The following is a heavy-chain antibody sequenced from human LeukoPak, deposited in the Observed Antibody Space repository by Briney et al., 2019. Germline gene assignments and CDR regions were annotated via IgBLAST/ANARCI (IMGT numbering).Heavy chain of an antibody. CDR2: ISYDGSNK. V-gene: IGHV3-30*03. D-gene: IGHD4-17*01. CDR1: GFTFSSYG. CDR3: ARYGDLYYFDY. J-gene: IGHJ4*02. Sequence: GSLRLSCAASGFTFSSYGMHWVRQAPGKGLEWVAVISYDGSNKYYADSVKGRFTISRDNAKNSLYLQMNSLRAEDTAVYYCARYGDLYYFDYWGQGTLVTVSS.